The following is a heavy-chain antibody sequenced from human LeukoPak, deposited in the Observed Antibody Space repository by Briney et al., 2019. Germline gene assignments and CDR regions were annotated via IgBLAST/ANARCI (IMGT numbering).Heavy chain of an antibody. CDR2: IIPIFGTA. J-gene: IGHJ4*02. Sequence: SVKVSCKASGGTFSSYAISWVRQAPGQGLEWMGGIIPIFGTANYAQKFQGRVMTTADESTSTAYMELSSLRSEDTAVYYCARDLSYYGSGTGQYYFDYWGQGTLVTVSS. CDR1: GGTFSSYA. CDR3: ARDLSYYGSGTGQYYFDY. V-gene: IGHV1-69*01. D-gene: IGHD3-10*01.